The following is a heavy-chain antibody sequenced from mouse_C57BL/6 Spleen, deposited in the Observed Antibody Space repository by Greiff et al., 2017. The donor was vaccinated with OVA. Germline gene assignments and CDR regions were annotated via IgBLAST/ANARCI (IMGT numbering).Heavy chain of an antibody. V-gene: IGHV1-62-2*01. D-gene: IGHD1-1*01. Sequence: VQLHQSGAELVNPGASVKLSSKASGYTFPEYTIHWVKQRSGQGLGGIGWFYPGSGSIKYNEKFKDKATLTADKSSSTVYMERSRLTSEDSAVYFCARHEEDYGSSGWFAYWGQGTLVTVSA. CDR3: ARHEEDYGSSGWFAY. CDR1: GYTFPEYT. J-gene: IGHJ3*01. CDR2: FYPGSGSI.